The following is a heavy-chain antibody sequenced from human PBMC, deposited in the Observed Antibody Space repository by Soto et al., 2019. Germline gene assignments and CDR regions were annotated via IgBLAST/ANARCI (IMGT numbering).Heavy chain of an antibody. CDR1: GFTISRFA. CDR2: RTGSGATI. Sequence: LRLWGEDTGFTISRFAMTWVRQAPVKGLASVCGRTGSGATIHYADSVKGRFIISRDNVANSLYLQMHSLTAEDTAIYYCARETHSSHHNFDDWGPGTLVTVSS. D-gene: IGHD5-18*01. V-gene: IGHV3-48*03. J-gene: IGHJ4*02. CDR3: ARETHSSHHNFDD.